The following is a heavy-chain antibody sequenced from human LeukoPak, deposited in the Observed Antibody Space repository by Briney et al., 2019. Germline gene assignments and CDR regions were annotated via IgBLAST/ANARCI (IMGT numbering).Heavy chain of an antibody. Sequence: GGSLRLSCAASGFTFSSYWMSWVRQAPGKGLEWVANIKQDGSEKYYVDSVKGRFTISRDNAKNTLYLQMNSLRAEDTAVYYCASIAVDPTWAGYWGQGTLVTVSS. CDR2: IKQDGSEK. V-gene: IGHV3-7*01. CDR1: GFTFSSYW. CDR3: ASIAVDPTWAGY. J-gene: IGHJ4*02. D-gene: IGHD6-19*01.